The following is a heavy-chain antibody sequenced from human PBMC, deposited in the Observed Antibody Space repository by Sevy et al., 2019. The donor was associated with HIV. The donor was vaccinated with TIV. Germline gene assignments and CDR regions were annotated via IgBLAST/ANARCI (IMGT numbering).Heavy chain of an antibody. J-gene: IGHJ6*02. CDR1: GGSISSYY. Sequence: SETLSLTCTVSGGSISSYYWSWIRQPPGKGLEWIGYIYYSGSTNYNPSLKGRVTISVDTSKNQFYLKLSSVTAADTAVYYCARETTDYYYGMDVWGQGTTVTVSS. CDR2: IYYSGST. CDR3: ARETTDYYYGMDV. V-gene: IGHV4-59*01.